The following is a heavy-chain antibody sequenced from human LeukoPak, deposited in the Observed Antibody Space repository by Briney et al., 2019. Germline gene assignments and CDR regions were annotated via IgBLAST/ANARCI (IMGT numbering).Heavy chain of an antibody. CDR3: ARHSASSNFALDY. CDR1: GYSFSSYW. J-gene: IGHJ4*02. CDR2: IYPGDSDT. Sequence: GESLKISCKTSGYSFSSYWIGWVRQMPGKGLEWMGIIYPGDSDTRYSPSFQGQVTISADKSISTAYLQWSSLKASDTSMYYCARHSASSNFALDYWSQGTLVTAFS. V-gene: IGHV5-51*01. D-gene: IGHD4-11*01.